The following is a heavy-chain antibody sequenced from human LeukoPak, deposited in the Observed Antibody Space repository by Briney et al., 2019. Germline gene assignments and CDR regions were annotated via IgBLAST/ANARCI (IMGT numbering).Heavy chain of an antibody. V-gene: IGHV1-69*04. D-gene: IGHD3-10*01. J-gene: IGHJ4*02. Sequence: GASVKVSCKASGGTFSSYAISWVRQAPGQGLEWMGRIIPILGIANYAQKFQGRVTITADKSTSTAYMELSSLRSDDTAVYYCARVLDYGSGSYLLRRYYFDYWGQGTLVTVSS. CDR3: ARVLDYGSGSYLLRRYYFDY. CDR1: GGTFSSYA. CDR2: IIPILGIA.